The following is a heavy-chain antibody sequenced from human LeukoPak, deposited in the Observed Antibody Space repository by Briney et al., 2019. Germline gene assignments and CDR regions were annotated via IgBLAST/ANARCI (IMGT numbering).Heavy chain of an antibody. D-gene: IGHD2-2*01. J-gene: IGHJ5*02. V-gene: IGHV3-21*01. CDR1: GFTFSSYS. Sequence: GGSLRLSCAASGFTFSSYSMNWVRQAPGKGLEWVSSISSSSSYIYYADSVKGRFIISRDNAKNSLYLQMNSLRAEDTAVYYCAREGGYCSSTSCQNWFDPWGQGTLVTVSS. CDR3: AREGGYCSSTSCQNWFDP. CDR2: ISSSSSYI.